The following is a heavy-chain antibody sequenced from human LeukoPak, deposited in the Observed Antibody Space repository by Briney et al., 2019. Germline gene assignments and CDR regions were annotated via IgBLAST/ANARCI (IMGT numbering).Heavy chain of an antibody. J-gene: IGHJ4*02. Sequence: ASVKVSCKGSGYTFTGYYMHWVRQAPGQGPEWMGWINPNSGGTNYAQKFQGRVTMTRDTSTSTVYMELSSLRSEDTAVYYCARVVVDSSGWYHFDYWGQGTLVTVSS. CDR2: INPNSGGT. CDR3: ARVVVDSSGWYHFDY. V-gene: IGHV1-2*02. D-gene: IGHD6-19*01. CDR1: GYTFTGYY.